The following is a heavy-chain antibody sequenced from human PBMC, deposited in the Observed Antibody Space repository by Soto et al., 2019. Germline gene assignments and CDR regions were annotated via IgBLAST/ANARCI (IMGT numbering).Heavy chain of an antibody. D-gene: IGHD6-19*01. Sequence: SGFAVTILNKRWVRQAPGKGLEWVSVIDYTGGTTYYTDSVKGRFIISRDNSKKILYLQMNSLRTEDTAIYYCAKDATRTSGWYYFDYWGRGALVTVSS. V-gene: IGHV3-23*01. CDR1: GFAVTILN. CDR2: IDYTGGTT. J-gene: IGHJ4*02. CDR3: AKDATRTSGWYYFDY.